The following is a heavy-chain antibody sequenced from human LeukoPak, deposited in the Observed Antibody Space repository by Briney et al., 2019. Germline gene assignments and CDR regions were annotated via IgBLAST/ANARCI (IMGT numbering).Heavy chain of an antibody. D-gene: IGHD6-13*01. CDR3: AREAGYSVEVYFDY. CDR2: ISSSSSYI. J-gene: IGHJ4*02. Sequence: GGSLRLSCAASGFTFSSYSMNWVRQAPGKGLEWVSSISSSSSYIYYADSVKGRFTISRDNAKNSLYLQMNSLRAEDTAVYYCAREAGYSVEVYFDYWGQGTLVTVSS. CDR1: GFTFSSYS. V-gene: IGHV3-21*01.